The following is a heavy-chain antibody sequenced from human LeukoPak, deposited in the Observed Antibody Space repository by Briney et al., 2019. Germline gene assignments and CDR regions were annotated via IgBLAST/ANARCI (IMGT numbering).Heavy chain of an antibody. Sequence: GGSVRLSCSASAFTFSTYWMTWAREAPGKGLEWVATIKEDGSDKYYVDSVRGRFTISRDNAENSLYLQMNSLTAEDTALYYCVRDGIRDIPGVITIRYDYWGQGPLVTVSS. J-gene: IGHJ4*02. CDR1: AFTFSTYW. CDR2: IKEDGSDK. V-gene: IGHV3-7*05. CDR3: VRDGIRDIPGVITIRYDY. D-gene: IGHD3-10*01.